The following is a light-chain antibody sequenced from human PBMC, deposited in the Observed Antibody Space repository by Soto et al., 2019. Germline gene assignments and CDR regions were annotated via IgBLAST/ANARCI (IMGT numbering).Light chain of an antibody. CDR3: QQRAKWPST. V-gene: IGKV3-11*01. Sequence: VLPQSTDTLSLSQGETATLSCRASKSVDRYVAWYQQKLGQAPRLLIYDAYTRATGVAARFTGSGSATDFSLTITSLEPEDFAVYYCQQRAKWPSTFGPGTKVE. CDR2: DAY. CDR1: KSVDRY. J-gene: IGKJ2*02.